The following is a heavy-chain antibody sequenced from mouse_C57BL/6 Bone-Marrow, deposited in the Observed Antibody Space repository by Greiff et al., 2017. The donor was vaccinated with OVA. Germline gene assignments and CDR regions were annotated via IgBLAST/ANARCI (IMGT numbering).Heavy chain of an antibody. CDR3: AIYGYDDTWFAN. D-gene: IGHD2-2*01. J-gene: IGHJ3*01. V-gene: IGHV1-69*01. Sequence: QVQLQQPGAELVMPGASVKLSCTASGYTFTSYWMPWVKQRPGQGLEWIGEIDTSDSYTNYNQKFKGKSTLTVDKSSSTAYMQLSSLTSEDSSVYYCAIYGYDDTWFANWGQGTLVTVSA. CDR2: IDTSDSYT. CDR1: GYTFTSYW.